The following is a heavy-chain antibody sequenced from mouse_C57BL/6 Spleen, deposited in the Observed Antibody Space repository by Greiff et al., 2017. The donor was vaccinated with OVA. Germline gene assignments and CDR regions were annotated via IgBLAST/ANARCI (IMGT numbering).Heavy chain of an antibody. V-gene: IGHV5-4*01. CDR1: GFTFSSYA. J-gene: IGHJ1*03. CDR3: ARDASHYYGSSYWYFDV. CDR2: ISDGGSYT. D-gene: IGHD1-1*01. Sequence: EVKLVESGGGLVKPGGSLKLSCAASGFTFSSYAMSWVRQTPEKRLEWVATISDGGSYTYYPDNVKGRFTISRDNAKNNLYLQMSHLKSEDTAMYYCARDASHYYGSSYWYFDVWGTGTTVTVSS.